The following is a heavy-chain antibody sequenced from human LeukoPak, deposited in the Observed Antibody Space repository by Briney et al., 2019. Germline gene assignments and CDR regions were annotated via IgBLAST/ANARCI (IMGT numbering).Heavy chain of an antibody. CDR1: GASITSGDYC. V-gene: IGHV4-61*02. Sequence: SETLSLTCTVSGASITSGDYCWTWIRQPAGKGLEYIGGVYSNGSTNYNPSFKSRVIVSPDTSRSQFSLSLSSMTAADTAVYYCARVRMIRGVTFDFWGQGTLVTVSS. CDR3: ARVRMIRGVTFDF. D-gene: IGHD3-10*01. CDR2: VYSNGST. J-gene: IGHJ4*02.